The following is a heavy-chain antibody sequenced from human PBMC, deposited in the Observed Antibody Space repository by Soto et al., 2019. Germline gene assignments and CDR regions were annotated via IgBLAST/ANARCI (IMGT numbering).Heavy chain of an antibody. CDR1: GFTFSSYG. CDR2: ISYDGSNK. CDR3: AKNVEMASVDY. V-gene: IGHV3-30*18. Sequence: GGSLRLSCAASGFTFSSYGMHWVRQAPGKGLEWVAVISYDGSNKYYADSVKGRFTISRDNSKKTLYLQMNSLRAEDTAVYYCAKNVEMASVDYWGQGTLVTVSS. D-gene: IGHD1-1*01. J-gene: IGHJ4*02.